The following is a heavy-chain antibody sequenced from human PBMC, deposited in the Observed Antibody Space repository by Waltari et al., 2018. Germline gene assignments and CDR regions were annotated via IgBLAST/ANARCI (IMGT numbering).Heavy chain of an antibody. Sequence: EVQLVESGGGLVKPGGSLRLSCAASGFTFSSYSMNWVRQAPGKGLEWVSSISSSSSYIYYADSVKGRFTISRDNAKNSLYLQMNSLRAEDTAVYYCATCAYYYDSSGSNWFDPWGQGTLVTVSS. V-gene: IGHV3-21*04. J-gene: IGHJ5*02. CDR3: ATCAYYYDSSGSNWFDP. CDR1: GFTFSSYS. CDR2: ISSSSSYI. D-gene: IGHD3-22*01.